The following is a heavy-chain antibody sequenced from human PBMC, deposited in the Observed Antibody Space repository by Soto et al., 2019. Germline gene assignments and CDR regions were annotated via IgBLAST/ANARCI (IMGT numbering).Heavy chain of an antibody. J-gene: IGHJ4*02. CDR2: IYGSGST. D-gene: IGHD6-19*01. V-gene: IGHV4-4*07. CDR3: ARDGGFSSGWTAYFDY. CDR1: GGSISDTY. Sequence: SETLSLTCSVSGGSISDTYLTWIRQPAGKGLEWIGRIYGSGSTNFNPSLKSRVSMSVDASKNQFSLRLNSVTAADTAVYYCARDGGFSSGWTAYFDYWGQGIPVTAPQ.